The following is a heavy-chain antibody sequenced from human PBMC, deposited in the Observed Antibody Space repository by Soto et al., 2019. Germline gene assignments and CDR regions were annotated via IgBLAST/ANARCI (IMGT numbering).Heavy chain of an antibody. CDR3: ARSHYTSGLLIGY. CDR2: IYYDGTT. Sequence: SETLSFTCIASAGSISCSSYYSGWIRQPPGKWLEWIGSIYYDGTTYYNPSLKSRVTISVDTSKNQSSLKLSSVTAADTAVYYCARSHYTSGLLIGYWGPGTLVTVSA. CDR1: AGSISCSSYY. V-gene: IGHV4-39*01. J-gene: IGHJ4*02. D-gene: IGHD2-8*02.